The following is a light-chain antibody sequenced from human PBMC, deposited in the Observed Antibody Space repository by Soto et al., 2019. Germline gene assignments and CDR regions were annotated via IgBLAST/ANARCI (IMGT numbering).Light chain of an antibody. CDR1: QSVSSH. CDR2: GAS. J-gene: IGKJ5*01. V-gene: IGKV3-15*01. CDR3: QQYHNWPPIT. Sequence: EIVMTQSPDTLFVSLGEEATLSCRASQSVSSHLAWYQHKPGQAPRLLIYGASTRASGIPARFSGSGSETDFTLTICSLQSEDSAVYYCQQYHNWPPITFGQGTRLEIK.